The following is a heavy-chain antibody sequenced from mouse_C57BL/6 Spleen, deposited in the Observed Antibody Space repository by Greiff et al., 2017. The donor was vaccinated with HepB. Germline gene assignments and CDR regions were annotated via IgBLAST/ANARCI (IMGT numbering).Heavy chain of an antibody. D-gene: IGHD4-1*01. V-gene: IGHV1-55*01. Sequence: QVQLQQPGAELVKPGASVKMSCKASGYTFTSYWITWVKQRPGQGLEWIGDIYPGSGSTNYNEKFKSKATLTVDTSSSTAYMQLSSLTSEDSAVYYCARSITGTAYYAMDYWGQGTSVTVSS. J-gene: IGHJ4*01. CDR1: GYTFTSYW. CDR2: IYPGSGST. CDR3: ARSITGTAYYAMDY.